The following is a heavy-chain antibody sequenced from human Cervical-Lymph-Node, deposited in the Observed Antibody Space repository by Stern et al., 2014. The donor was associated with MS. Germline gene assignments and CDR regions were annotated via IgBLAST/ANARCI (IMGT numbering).Heavy chain of an antibody. CDR1: GYTFTNYY. CDR2: INPNGSLT. J-gene: IGHJ4*02. V-gene: IGHV1-46*01. D-gene: IGHD3-16*01. Sequence: VQLVESGPEVKKPGASVMVSCKTSGYTFTNYYIHWVRQAPGQGLEWMGIINPNGSLTASAQKFQGRLTMTRDPSTTTVYMRLIALTSEDTAMYYCTRAVGGVGREWGQGTLVVVSS. CDR3: TRAVGGVGRE.